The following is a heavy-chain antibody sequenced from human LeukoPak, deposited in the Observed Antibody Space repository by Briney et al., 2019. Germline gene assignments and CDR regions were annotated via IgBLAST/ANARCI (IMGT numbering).Heavy chain of an antibody. CDR3: ARTSIAARRADFDY. CDR1: GYTFTDYY. J-gene: IGHJ4*02. D-gene: IGHD6-6*01. Sequence: ASVKVSCKTSGYTFTDYYIHWMRQAPGQGLEWMGWINSNSGGTSYAQKFQGRVTLTRDTPPRTAFMELNRLTSDDTAVYYCARTSIAARRADFDYWGQGTVVTVSS. V-gene: IGHV1-2*02. CDR2: INSNSGGT.